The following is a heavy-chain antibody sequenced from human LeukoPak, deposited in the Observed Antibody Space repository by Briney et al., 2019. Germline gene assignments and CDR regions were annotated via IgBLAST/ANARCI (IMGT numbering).Heavy chain of an antibody. CDR2: LSGRGRHA. Sequence: GGSLRLSCAASGLTFSSYAMSWVRQAPGKGLEWVSLLSGRGRHASYTDSVKGRFTISTNNSKNTLFLQMNSLRADDTAVYYCAKSILATAGLLDNWGQGTLVTVSS. CDR3: AKSILATAGLLDN. V-gene: IGHV3-23*01. CDR1: GLTFSSYA. D-gene: IGHD5-24*01. J-gene: IGHJ4*02.